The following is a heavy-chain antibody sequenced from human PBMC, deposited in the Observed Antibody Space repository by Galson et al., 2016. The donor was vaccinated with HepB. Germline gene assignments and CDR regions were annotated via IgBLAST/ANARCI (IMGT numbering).Heavy chain of an antibody. J-gene: IGHJ6*02. Sequence: YLRLSCAASGFRFSDYTISWVRQAPGKGLEWVASITDSGSNIYYADSMKGRFTISRDNAKTSLYLQMNSLRADDTAVYYCAYNQNYGAGVYWFYGMDVWGQGTTVTVSS. CDR1: GFRFSDYT. D-gene: IGHD3-10*01. CDR3: AYNQNYGAGVYWFYGMDV. V-gene: IGHV3-21*01. CDR2: ITDSGSNI.